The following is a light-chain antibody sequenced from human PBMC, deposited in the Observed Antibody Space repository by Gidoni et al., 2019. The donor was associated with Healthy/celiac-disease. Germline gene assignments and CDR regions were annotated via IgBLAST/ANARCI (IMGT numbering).Light chain of an antibody. J-gene: IGKJ1*01. CDR1: QSLLHSNGYNY. V-gene: IGKV2-28*01. Sequence: IVMTQSPLSLPVTPGEPASISCRSSQSLLHSNGYNYLDWYLQKPGQSPQLLIYLGSNRASGVPDRFSGSGSGTDFTLKISRVEDEDVGVYYSMEVRQTPWTFGKGAKVEIK. CDR2: LGS. CDR3: MEVRQTPWT.